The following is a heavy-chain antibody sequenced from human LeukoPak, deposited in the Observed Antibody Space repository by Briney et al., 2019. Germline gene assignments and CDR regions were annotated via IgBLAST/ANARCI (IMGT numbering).Heavy chain of an antibody. Sequence: GGSLRLSCTASGFTFSAYSMHWVRQAPGKGVVWVSCISGDGSGKHYADSVKGRFTISRDNDENTLYPNMQSMRPENTAVYYCTRSIYGDYGWGQGNLVTVSS. D-gene: IGHD4-17*01. V-gene: IGHV3-74*01. CDR2: ISGDGSGK. CDR1: GFTFSAYS. CDR3: TRSIYGDYG. J-gene: IGHJ4*02.